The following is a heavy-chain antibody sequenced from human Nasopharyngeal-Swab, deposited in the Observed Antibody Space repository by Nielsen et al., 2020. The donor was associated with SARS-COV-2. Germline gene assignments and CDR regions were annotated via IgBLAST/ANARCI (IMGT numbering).Heavy chain of an antibody. CDR2: INPSGGST. Sequence: WVRQAPGQGLEWMGIINPSGGSTSYAQKFQGRVTMTRDTSTSTVYMELSSLRSEDTAVYYCARDIYGDYVGYWGQGTLVTVSS. D-gene: IGHD4-17*01. CDR3: ARDIYGDYVGY. J-gene: IGHJ4*02. V-gene: IGHV1-46*01.